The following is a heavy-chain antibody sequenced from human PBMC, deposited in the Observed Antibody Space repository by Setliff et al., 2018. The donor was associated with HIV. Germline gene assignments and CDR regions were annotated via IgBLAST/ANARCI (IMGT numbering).Heavy chain of an antibody. CDR2: INSSSNYT. V-gene: IGHV3-11*05. CDR3: ARDVYYGAGSLLHYYYLDL. J-gene: IGHJ6*03. D-gene: IGHD3-10*01. Sequence: GESLRLSCQASGFTFSDFYMTWIRQAPGKGLEWVSDINSSSNYTTYADSVKGRFTVSRDNAKNALYPQMNGLRVEDTAVYYCARDVYYGAGSLLHYYYLDLWGKGTAVTVSS. CDR1: GFTFSDFY.